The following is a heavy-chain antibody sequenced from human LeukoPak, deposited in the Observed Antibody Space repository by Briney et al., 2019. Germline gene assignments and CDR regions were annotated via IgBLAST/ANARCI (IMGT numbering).Heavy chain of an antibody. D-gene: IGHD3-22*01. CDR3: ARYHYDSSVYYYYFDY. Sequence: SETLSLTCTVSGGSISSGGYYWSWIRQPPGKGLEWIGYISYTGSTSYNPSLKSRVTMSVDTSKNQFSLKLSSVTAADTAVYYCARYHYDSSVYYYYFDYWGQGTLVTVSS. CDR1: GGSISSGGYY. J-gene: IGHJ4*02. CDR2: ISYTGST. V-gene: IGHV4-61*08.